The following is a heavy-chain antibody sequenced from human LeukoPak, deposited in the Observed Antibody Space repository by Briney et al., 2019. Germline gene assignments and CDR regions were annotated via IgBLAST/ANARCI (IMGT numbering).Heavy chain of an antibody. CDR3: ARVHASNWFDP. J-gene: IGHJ5*02. Sequence: SETLSLTCIVSGDSINNDTYYWNWIRQPAGKGLEWIGRMYVSGSTNYNPSLKSRVTISVDTSKNQFSLKLSSVTAADTAVYYCARVHASNWFDPWGQGTLVTVSS. CDR2: MYVSGST. V-gene: IGHV4-61*02. CDR1: GDSINNDTYY.